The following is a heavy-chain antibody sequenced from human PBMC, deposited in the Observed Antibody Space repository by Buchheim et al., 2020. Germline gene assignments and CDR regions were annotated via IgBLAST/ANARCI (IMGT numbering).Heavy chain of an antibody. D-gene: IGHD1-26*01. V-gene: IGHV3-48*01. CDR2: ISSSSSTI. CDR3: ARDTAWELLPDAFDI. CDR1: GSTFSSYS. J-gene: IGHJ3*02. Sequence: EVQLVESGGGLVQPGGSLRLSCAASGSTFSSYSMNWVRQAPGKGLEWVSYISSSSSTIYYADSVKGRFTISRDNAKNSLYLQMNSLRAEDTAVYYCARDTAWELLPDAFDIWGQGT.